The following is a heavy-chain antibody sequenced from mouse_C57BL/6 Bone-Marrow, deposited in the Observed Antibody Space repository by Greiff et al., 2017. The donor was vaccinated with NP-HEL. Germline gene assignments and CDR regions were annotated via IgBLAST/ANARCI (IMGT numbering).Heavy chain of an antibody. CDR1: GYSFTDYN. J-gene: IGHJ3*01. D-gene: IGHD1-1*01. CDR3: ARDYYYGSSYGFAWFAY. V-gene: IGHV1-39*01. Sequence: EVKLMESGPELVKPGASVKISCKASGYSFTDYNMNWVKQSNGKSLEWIGVINPNYGTTSYNQKFKGKATLTVDQSSSTAYMQLNSLTSEDSAVYYCARDYYYGSSYGFAWFAYWGQGTLVTVSA. CDR2: INPNYGTT.